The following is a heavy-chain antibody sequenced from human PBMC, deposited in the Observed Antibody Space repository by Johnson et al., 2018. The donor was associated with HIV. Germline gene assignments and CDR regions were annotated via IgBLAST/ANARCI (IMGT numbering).Heavy chain of an antibody. D-gene: IGHD4-17*01. V-gene: IGHV3-30-3*01. J-gene: IGHJ3*02. Sequence: QMLLVESGGGVVQPGRSLRLSCAASGFTFSSYAMHWVRQAPGKGLEWVAVISYDGNNKYYADSVKGRFTISRDNSKSTLYLQMNSLGAEDTAVFYCAKVTSSVTTARYGAFDIWGQGTMVTVSS. CDR2: ISYDGNNK. CDR3: AKVTSSVTTARYGAFDI. CDR1: GFTFSSYA.